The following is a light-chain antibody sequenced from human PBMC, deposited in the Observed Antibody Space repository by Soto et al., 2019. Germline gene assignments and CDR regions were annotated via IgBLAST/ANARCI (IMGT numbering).Light chain of an antibody. CDR1: QTINNN. V-gene: IGKV3-15*01. CDR3: QQYNNWPPVT. CDR2: GAS. Sequence: IVMTQSPATLSVSPGERATLSCRASQTINNNLAWYQQKPGQAPRLLIYGASTRATGIPARISCSGSGTEFTLTISSLQSEDFAVYYCQQYNNWPPVTFGQGTKVEIK. J-gene: IGKJ1*01.